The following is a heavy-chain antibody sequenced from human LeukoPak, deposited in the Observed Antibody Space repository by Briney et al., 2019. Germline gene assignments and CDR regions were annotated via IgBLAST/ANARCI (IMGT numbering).Heavy chain of an antibody. D-gene: IGHD5-18*01. V-gene: IGHV3-15*01. Sequence: AGGSLRLSCAASGFTFNNAWMSWVRQAPGRGLEWVGRIKTKTDGGTTDYAAPVKGRFTISRDDSETTLYLQMNSLRTEDTAIYYCTTEGYTYGYHAFDLWGQGTMVTVSS. CDR1: GFTFNNAW. J-gene: IGHJ3*01. CDR3: TTEGYTYGYHAFDL. CDR2: IKTKTDGGTT.